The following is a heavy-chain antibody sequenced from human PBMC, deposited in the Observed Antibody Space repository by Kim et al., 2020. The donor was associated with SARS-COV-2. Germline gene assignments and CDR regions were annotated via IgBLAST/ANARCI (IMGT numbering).Heavy chain of an antibody. CDR1: GFTFSNAW. V-gene: IGHV3-15*01. D-gene: IGHD3-16*01. CDR3: TTDLGVPDYVWGSYSDYYYGMDV. J-gene: IGHJ6*02. CDR2: IKSKTDGGTT. Sequence: GGSLRLSCAASGFTFSNAWMSWVRQAPGKGLEWVGRIKSKTDGGTTDYAAPVKGRFTISRDDSKNTLYLQMNSLKTEDTAVYYCTTDLGVPDYVWGSYSDYYYGMDVWGQGTTVTVSS.